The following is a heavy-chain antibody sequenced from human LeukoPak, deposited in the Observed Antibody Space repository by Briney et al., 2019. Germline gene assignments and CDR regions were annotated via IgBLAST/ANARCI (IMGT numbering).Heavy chain of an antibody. CDR3: AREVRRGTYDY. CDR2: MNPNTGGS. Sequence: ASVKVSCKASGYTFPSYSINWVRQAPGQGLEWMGWMNPNTGGSGPAQKFQGRVTITYNTPISTAYMELSSLTSDDTAVYYCAREVRRGTYDYWGQGTLVTVTP. D-gene: IGHD3-16*01. V-gene: IGHV1-8*01. CDR1: GYTFPSYS. J-gene: IGHJ4*02.